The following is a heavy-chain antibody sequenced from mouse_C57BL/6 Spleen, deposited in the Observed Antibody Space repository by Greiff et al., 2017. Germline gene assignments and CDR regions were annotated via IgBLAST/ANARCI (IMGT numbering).Heavy chain of an antibody. CDR2: ISYDGSN. Sequence: EVQLVESGPGLVKPSQSLSLTCSVTGYSITSGYYWNWIRQFPGNKLEWMGYISYDGSNNYNPSLKNRISITRDTSKNQFFLKLNSVTTEDTATYYCARERAVYYFDYWGQGTTLTVSS. CDR3: ARERAVYYFDY. V-gene: IGHV3-6*01. J-gene: IGHJ2*01. D-gene: IGHD6-1*01. CDR1: GYSITSGYY.